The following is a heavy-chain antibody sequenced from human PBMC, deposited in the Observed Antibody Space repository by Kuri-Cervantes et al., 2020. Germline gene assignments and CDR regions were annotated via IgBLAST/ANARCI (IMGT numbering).Heavy chain of an antibody. V-gene: IGHV3-30-3*01. CDR2: ISYDGSNK. D-gene: IGHD5-24*01. CDR3: ARDRAEMATIFTVSLSR. J-gene: IGHJ4*02. Sequence: GESLKISCAASGFTFSNAWMSWVRQAPGKGLEWVAVISYDGSNKYYADSVKGRFTISRDNSKSTLYLQMNSLRAEDTAVYYCARDRAEMATIFTVSLSRWGQGTLVTVSS. CDR1: GFTFSNAW.